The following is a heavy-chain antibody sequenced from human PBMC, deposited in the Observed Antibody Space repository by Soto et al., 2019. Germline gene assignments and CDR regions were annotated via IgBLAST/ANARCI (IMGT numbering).Heavy chain of an antibody. V-gene: IGHV3-30-3*01. CDR1: GFTFSSYA. Sequence: HPGGSLRLSCAASGFTFSSYAMHWVRQAPGKGLEWVAVISYDGSNKYYADSVKGRFTISRDNSKNTLYLQMNSLRAEDTAVYYCARAWLESLYYFDYWGQGTLVTVSS. D-gene: IGHD3-22*01. J-gene: IGHJ4*02. CDR3: ARAWLESLYYFDY. CDR2: ISYDGSNK.